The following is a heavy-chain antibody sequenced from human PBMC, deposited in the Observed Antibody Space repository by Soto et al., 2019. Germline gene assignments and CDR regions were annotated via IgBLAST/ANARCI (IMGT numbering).Heavy chain of an antibody. D-gene: IGHD3-22*01. CDR1: GFTFSSND. J-gene: IGHJ3*01. CDR2: IYSGGST. Sequence: EVQLVESGGGLIQPGGSLRLSCAASGFTFSSNDMNWVRQAPGKGLEWVSLIYSGGSTYYADSEKGRFTISRDNSKNTLYLQMSSLRAEDTAVYYCATRPLLPGAPWGQGTIVTVSS. V-gene: IGHV3-53*01. CDR3: ATRPLLPGAP.